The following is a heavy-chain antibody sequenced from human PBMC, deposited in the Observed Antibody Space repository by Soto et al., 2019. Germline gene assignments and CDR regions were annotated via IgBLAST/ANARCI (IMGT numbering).Heavy chain of an antibody. V-gene: IGHV4-61*01. D-gene: IGHD1-20*01. Sequence: PSETLSLTCTVSGGSVSSGSYYWSWIRQPPGKGLEWIGYIYYSGSTNYNPSLKSRVTISVDTSKNQFSLKLSSVTAADTAVYYCARESNWNDGVYFDYWGQGTLVTVPQ. CDR2: IYYSGST. CDR1: GGSVSSGSYY. CDR3: ARESNWNDGVYFDY. J-gene: IGHJ4*02.